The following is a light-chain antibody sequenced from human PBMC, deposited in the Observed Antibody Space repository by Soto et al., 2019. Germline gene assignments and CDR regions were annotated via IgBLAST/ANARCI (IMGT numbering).Light chain of an antibody. J-gene: IGLJ3*02. CDR3: AAWDDSLSGWV. Sequence: QSVLTQPPSASGTPGQRVTISCSGSISNIGSNYVYWYQQLPGTAPKLLIYRNNHRPSGVPDRFSGSKSGTSASLAISGLRSEDEADYYCAAWDDSLSGWVFGGGTKLTVL. CDR2: RNN. V-gene: IGLV1-47*01. CDR1: ISNIGSNY.